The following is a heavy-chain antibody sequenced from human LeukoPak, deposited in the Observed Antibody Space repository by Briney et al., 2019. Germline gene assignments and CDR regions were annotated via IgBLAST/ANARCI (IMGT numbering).Heavy chain of an antibody. J-gene: IGHJ6*02. CDR3: ARGYYDFWSGYSPHDYYYYGMDV. D-gene: IGHD3-3*01. CDR1: GYTFTGYY. CDR2: INPNSGGT. V-gene: IGHV1-2*02. Sequence: ASVKVSCKASGYTFTGYYMHWVRQAPGQGLEWMGWINPNSGGTNYAQKFQGRVTMTRDTSISTAYMELSRLRSDDTAVYYCARGYYDFWSGYSPHDYYYYGMDVWGQGTMVTVSS.